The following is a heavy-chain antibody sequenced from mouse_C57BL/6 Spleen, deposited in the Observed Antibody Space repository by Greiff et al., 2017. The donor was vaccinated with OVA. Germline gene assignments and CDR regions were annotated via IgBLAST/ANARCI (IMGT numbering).Heavy chain of an antibody. J-gene: IGHJ2*01. V-gene: IGHV1-50*01. CDR3: ARFITTVYFDY. CDR2: IDPSDSYT. Sequence: QVQLQQSGAELVKPGASVKLSCKASGYTFTSYWMQWVKQRPGQGLEWIGEIDPSDSYTNYNQKFKGKATLTVDTSSSTAYMQLSSLTSEDSAVYYCARFITTVYFDYWGQGTTLTVSS. D-gene: IGHD1-1*01. CDR1: GYTFTSYW.